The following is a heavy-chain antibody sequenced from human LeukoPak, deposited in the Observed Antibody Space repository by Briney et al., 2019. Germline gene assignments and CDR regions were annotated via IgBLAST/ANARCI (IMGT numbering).Heavy chain of an antibody. Sequence: ASVKVSCKASGYTFTSYYMHWVRQAPGQGLEWMGIINPSGGSTSYAQKFQGRVTMTRDTSTSTVYMELSSLRSEDTAVYYCARSDSSSRGNYYHYYGMDVWGQGTTVTVSS. CDR1: GYTFTSYY. CDR2: INPSGGST. D-gene: IGHD6-13*01. J-gene: IGHJ6*02. CDR3: ARSDSSSRGNYYHYYGMDV. V-gene: IGHV1-46*01.